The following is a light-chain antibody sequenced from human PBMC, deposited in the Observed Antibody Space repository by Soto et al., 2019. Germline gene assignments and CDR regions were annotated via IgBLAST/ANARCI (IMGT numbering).Light chain of an antibody. J-gene: IGKJ1*01. V-gene: IGKV3-15*01. CDR3: QHYNTWPWT. CDR2: GAS. CDR1: HSVSSS. Sequence: EVLMTQSPATLSVAPGERATLSCRASHSVSSSLAWYQQKPGQAPRLLISGASTRAAGIPARFSGSGSGTEFTLTISSLQSEDFAVYYCQHYNTWPWTFGQGTKVDIK.